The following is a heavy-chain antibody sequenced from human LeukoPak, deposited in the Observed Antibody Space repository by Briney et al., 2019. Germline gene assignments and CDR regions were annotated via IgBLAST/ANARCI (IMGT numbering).Heavy chain of an antibody. CDR3: AKPPYSSSWAIDY. D-gene: IGHD6-13*01. V-gene: IGHV3-23*01. J-gene: IGHJ4*02. Sequence: GGSLRLSCAASGFTFSSYAMSWVRQAPGKGLEWVSAISTSGGTTYYADSVKGRFTISRDNSKNTLYLQMNSLRAEDTALYYCAKPPYSSSWAIDYWGQGTLVTVSS. CDR1: GFTFSSYA. CDR2: ISTSGGTT.